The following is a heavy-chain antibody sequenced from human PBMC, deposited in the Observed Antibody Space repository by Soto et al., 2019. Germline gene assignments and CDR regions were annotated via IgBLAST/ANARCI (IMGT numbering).Heavy chain of an antibody. CDR3: ARGLTHTAMVEGRNWFDP. D-gene: IGHD5-18*01. J-gene: IGHJ5*02. V-gene: IGHV4-34*01. CDR2: INHSGST. Sequence: SETLSLTCAVYGGPFSGYYWSWIRQPPGKGLEWIGEINHSGSTNYNPSLKSRVTISVDTSKNQFSLKLSSVTAADTAVYYCARGLTHTAMVEGRNWFDPWGQGTLVTVSS. CDR1: GGPFSGYY.